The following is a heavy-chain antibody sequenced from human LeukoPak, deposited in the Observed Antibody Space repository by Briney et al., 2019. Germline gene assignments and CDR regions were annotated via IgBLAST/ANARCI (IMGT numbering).Heavy chain of an antibody. V-gene: IGHV4-4*07. D-gene: IGHD2-15*01. Sequence: KPSETLSLTCTVSGGSISSYYWSWIRQPAGKGLEWIGRIYTSGSTNYNPSLKSRVTISVDKSKNQFSLKLSSVTAADTAVYYCARDLVGAAIWAFDVWGQGTMVTVSS. CDR2: IYTSGST. CDR1: GGSISSYY. J-gene: IGHJ3*01. CDR3: ARDLVGAAIWAFDV.